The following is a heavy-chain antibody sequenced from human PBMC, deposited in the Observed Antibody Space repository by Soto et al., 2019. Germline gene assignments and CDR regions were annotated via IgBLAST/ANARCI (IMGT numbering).Heavy chain of an antibody. CDR1: GGSVTGYY. V-gene: IGHV4-59*02. D-gene: IGHD7-27*01. CDR2: IYYAGTT. CDR3: ARNDAVPKLRNGMGV. Sequence: PSETLSLTCTVSGGSVTGYYWSWIRQPPGKGLEWIGYIYYAGTTLYTPSLNSRVTISVDRSKNQFSLKLNSVTAADTAVYYCARNDAVPKLRNGMGVWGPGTTVTVSS. J-gene: IGHJ6*02.